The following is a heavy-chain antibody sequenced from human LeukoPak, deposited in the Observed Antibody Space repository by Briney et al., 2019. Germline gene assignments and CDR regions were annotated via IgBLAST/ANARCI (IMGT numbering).Heavy chain of an antibody. Sequence: SETLSLTCTVSGGSISSYYWSWIRQPPGKGLEWIGYIYTSGSTNYNPSLKSRVTMSIDTSKNQFSLKLSSVTAADTAVYYCAREREFITMVRGVAPNDAFDIWGQGTMVTVSS. D-gene: IGHD3-10*01. CDR1: GGSISSYY. CDR2: IYTSGST. CDR3: AREREFITMVRGVAPNDAFDI. J-gene: IGHJ3*02. V-gene: IGHV4-4*08.